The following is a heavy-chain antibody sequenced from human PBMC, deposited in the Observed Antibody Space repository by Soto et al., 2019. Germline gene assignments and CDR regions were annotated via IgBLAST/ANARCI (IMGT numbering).Heavy chain of an antibody. CDR3: FFHPRNRRGYPFNF. D-gene: IGHD3-22*01. CDR2: IRSEAYGGTP. Sequence: PGGSPRLSCSGSGFTFRDYALTWFRQTPGKGLECVGFIRSEAYGGTPDYDASVHGRFTISRDDFRGVAYLQMDSLRSEDTGVYYCFFHPRNRRGYPFNFWG. V-gene: IGHV3-49*03. J-gene: IGHJ3*01. CDR1: GFTFRDYA.